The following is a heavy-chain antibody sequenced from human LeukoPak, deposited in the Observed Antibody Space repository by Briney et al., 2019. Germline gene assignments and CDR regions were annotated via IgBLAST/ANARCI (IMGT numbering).Heavy chain of an antibody. CDR1: GYTFTSYG. CDR3: ARGTLLWFGESRGNDY. D-gene: IGHD3-10*01. CDR2: MNPNSGNT. J-gene: IGHJ4*02. Sequence: GASVKVSCKASGYTFTSYGISWVRQAPGQGLEWMGWMNPNSGNTGYAQKFQGRVTMTRNTSISTAYMELSSLRSEDTAVYYCARGTLLWFGESRGNDYWGQGTLVTVSS. V-gene: IGHV1-8*02.